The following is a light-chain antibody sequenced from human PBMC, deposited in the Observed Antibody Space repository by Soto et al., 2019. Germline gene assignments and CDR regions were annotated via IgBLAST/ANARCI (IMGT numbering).Light chain of an antibody. J-gene: IGKJ2*01. CDR2: AAS. Sequence: DIQMTQSPSSLSASVGDRVTITCRASQGIGNDLGWYQQKPGKAPKRLIYAASILQSGVPSRFSGSGSGTEFTLTISSLQPDDFATYYCLHYHSYPRTFGQGTKLEIK. CDR3: LHYHSYPRT. CDR1: QGIGND. V-gene: IGKV1-17*01.